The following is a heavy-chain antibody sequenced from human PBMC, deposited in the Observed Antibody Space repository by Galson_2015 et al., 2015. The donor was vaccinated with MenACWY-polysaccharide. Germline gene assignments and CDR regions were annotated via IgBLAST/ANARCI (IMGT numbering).Heavy chain of an antibody. V-gene: IGHV1-24*01. D-gene: IGHD6-13*01. CDR2: SDPEDGET. Sequence: SVKVSCKVSGYTLTELSMHWVRQAPGKGLEWMGGSDPEDGETIYAQKFQGRVTMTEDTSTDTAYMELSSQRSEDTAVYYCATESRIAAAGNYYYYGMDVWGQGTTVTVSS. CDR1: GYTLTELS. CDR3: ATESRIAAAGNYYYYGMDV. J-gene: IGHJ6*02.